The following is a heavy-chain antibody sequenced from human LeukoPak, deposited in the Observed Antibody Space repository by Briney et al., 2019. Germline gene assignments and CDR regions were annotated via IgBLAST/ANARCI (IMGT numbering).Heavy chain of an antibody. D-gene: IGHD2-2*03. V-gene: IGHV4-39*01. Sequence: PSETLSLTCTVSGGSISSSNYYWGWIGQPPGKGLEWIGSINYSGDIYSNPSLKSRVTISVDTSKNQFSLKLSSVTAADTAVYYCARVDIGVVPSTTFDFWGQGTLVTVSS. CDR2: INYSGDI. J-gene: IGHJ4*02. CDR1: GGSISSSNYY. CDR3: ARVDIGVVPSTTFDF.